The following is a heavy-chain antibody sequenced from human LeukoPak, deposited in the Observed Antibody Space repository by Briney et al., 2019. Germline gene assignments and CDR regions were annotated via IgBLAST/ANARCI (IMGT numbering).Heavy chain of an antibody. V-gene: IGHV3-15*01. CDR1: GFTFSSAW. J-gene: IGHJ4*02. D-gene: IGHD2-2*01. Sequence: GGSLRLSCAASGFTFSSAWMSWVRKAPGKGRGWVGLIKRKTDGRTTDYAAPVKGRFTISRDDSKNTLYLQMNSLKTEDTAVYYCTTDRPPLVVPADDYFDYWGQGTLVTVSS. CDR3: TTDRPPLVVPADDYFDY. CDR2: IKRKTDGRTT.